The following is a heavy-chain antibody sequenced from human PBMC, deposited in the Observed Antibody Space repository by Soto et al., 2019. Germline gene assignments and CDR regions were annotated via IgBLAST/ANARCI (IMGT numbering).Heavy chain of an antibody. Sequence: QVQLVQSGVEGKKPGASGKVSCKASGNTFTSYNINWLQKATGQGLEWMGWMNPNSGNTGYAQKFQGRVTMTRNTSISTAYMELSSLRSEDTAVYYCAREKTSYGMDVWGQGTTVTVSS. J-gene: IGHJ6*02. V-gene: IGHV1-8*01. CDR2: MNPNSGNT. CDR1: GNTFTSYN. CDR3: AREKTSYGMDV.